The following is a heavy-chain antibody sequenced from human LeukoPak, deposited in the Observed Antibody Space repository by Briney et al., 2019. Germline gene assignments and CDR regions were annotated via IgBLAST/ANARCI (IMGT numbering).Heavy chain of an antibody. CDR3: ASSSSGWYYFDY. V-gene: IGHV3-66*01. CDR1: GFTFSSYA. D-gene: IGHD6-19*01. J-gene: IGHJ4*02. CDR2: IYSGGST. Sequence: PGGSLRLSCAASGFTFSSYAMSWVRQAPGKGLEWVSVIYSGGSTYYADSVKGRFTISRDNSKNTLYLQMNSLRAEDTAVYYCASSSSGWYYFDYWGQGTLVTVSS.